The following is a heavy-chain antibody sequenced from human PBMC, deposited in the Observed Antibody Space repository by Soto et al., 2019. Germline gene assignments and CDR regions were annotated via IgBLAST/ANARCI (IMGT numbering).Heavy chain of an antibody. J-gene: IGHJ6*02. Sequence: QVQLVQSGAEVKKPGSSVKVSCKASGGTFSSYAISWVRQAPGQGLEWMGGIIPIFGTANYAQKFQGRVTITADKSTSTAYMELSSLRSEDTAVYYCATFQYYDFWSGSVPYGMDVWGQGTTVTVSS. CDR3: ATFQYYDFWSGSVPYGMDV. D-gene: IGHD3-3*01. V-gene: IGHV1-69*06. CDR2: IIPIFGTA. CDR1: GGTFSSYA.